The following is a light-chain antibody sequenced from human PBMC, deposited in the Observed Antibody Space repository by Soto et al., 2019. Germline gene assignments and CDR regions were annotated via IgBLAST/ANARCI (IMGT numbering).Light chain of an antibody. V-gene: IGLV2-14*01. J-gene: IGLJ3*02. Sequence: LTQPASVSGSPGQSITISCTGTSSDVGVYNYVSWYQHHPGKAPKLMIFEVSYRPSGISNRFSGSKSGNTASLTISGLQAEDEADYYCSSYTSGSTSVFGGGTKLTVL. CDR2: EVS. CDR3: SSYTSGSTSV. CDR1: SSDVGVYNY.